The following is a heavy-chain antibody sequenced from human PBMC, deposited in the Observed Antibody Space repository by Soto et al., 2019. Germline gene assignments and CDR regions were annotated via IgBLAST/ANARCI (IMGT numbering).Heavy chain of an antibody. D-gene: IGHD3-16*01. Sequence: SETLSLTCTVSGGSIGGSNYFWSWIRQSPGTGLEWLVTIYSSGSTYYNPSLKSPITMSLDTSKNQLSLNLGSVTAADTAVYYCTRRRFGVGGVTTMDVWGQGTTVTVSS. CDR1: GGSIGGSNYF. V-gene: IGHV4-39*01. CDR3: TRRRFGVGGVTTMDV. J-gene: IGHJ6*02. CDR2: IYSSGST.